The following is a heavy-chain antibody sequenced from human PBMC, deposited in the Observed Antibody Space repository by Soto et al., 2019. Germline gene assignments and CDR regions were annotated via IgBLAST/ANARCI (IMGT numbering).Heavy chain of an antibody. J-gene: IGHJ3*01. CDR3: VIVRLAGPPAGKVYDL. CDR1: GFTFSDHY. D-gene: IGHD1-1*01. V-gene: IGHV3-72*01. Sequence: EVQLVESGGGLVQPGGSLRLYCAASGFTFSDHYMDWVRQAPGKGLEWVGRISNKANSYSIQYGASVKGRFIVSRDDSQNSLYLQMNNLQTEDTFFYYCVIVRLAGPPAGKVYDLWGQGTMVTVSS. CDR2: ISNKANSYSI.